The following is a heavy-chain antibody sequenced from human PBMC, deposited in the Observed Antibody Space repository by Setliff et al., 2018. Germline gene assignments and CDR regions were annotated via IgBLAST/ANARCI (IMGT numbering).Heavy chain of an antibody. CDR1: DDTISSRQYY. Sequence: SETLSLTCTVSDDTISSRQYYWSWIRQPAGKGLEWLGQIYTSWSTNYNPSLKGRATFSIDASKRQFSLKLTTVTAADAAVYYCARMSGFQYMDVWGKGTTVTVSS. J-gene: IGHJ6*03. CDR2: IYTSWST. V-gene: IGHV4-61*09. D-gene: IGHD6-25*01. CDR3: ARMSGFQYMDV.